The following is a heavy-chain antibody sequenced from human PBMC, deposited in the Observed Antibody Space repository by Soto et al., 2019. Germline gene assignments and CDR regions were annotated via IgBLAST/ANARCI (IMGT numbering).Heavy chain of an antibody. V-gene: IGHV4-30-2*01. Sequence: QLQLQESGSGLVKPSQTLSLTCAVSGGSISSGGYSRSWIRQPPGRGLEWIGYMYHGGSTYYDPSLKRRATIPVATSQNQGSVKLSPVTAADTAVYYCARGPYRSSTSCYMPPIDQWGQGTLVTVSS. CDR1: GGSISSGGYS. CDR2: MYHGGST. J-gene: IGHJ5*02. CDR3: ARGPYRSSTSCYMPPIDQ. D-gene: IGHD2-2*02.